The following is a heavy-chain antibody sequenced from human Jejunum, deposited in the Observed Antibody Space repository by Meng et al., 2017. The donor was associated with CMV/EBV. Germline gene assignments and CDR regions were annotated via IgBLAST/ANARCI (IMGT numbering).Heavy chain of an antibody. J-gene: IGHJ6*02. Sequence: SASYYWSSVRPPSRRVLGWIAYISYNRNTNDNPSLKSRVTITGDTSKRQFSLKLSSVTAADTALYYCARESMVAVSRYYYYVMDVWGQGTTVTVSS. CDR3: ARESMVAVSRYYYYVMDV. D-gene: IGHD2-15*01. V-gene: IGHV4-61*01. CDR1: SASYY. CDR2: ISYNRNT.